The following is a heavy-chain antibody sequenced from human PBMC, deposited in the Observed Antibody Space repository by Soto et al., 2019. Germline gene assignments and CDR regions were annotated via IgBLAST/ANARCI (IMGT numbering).Heavy chain of an antibody. Sequence: EVQLLASGGGLVQPGGSLRLSCAASGFTFTDYALTWVRQTPRKGLEWVSSINGRGGGTYYADSVKGRFTISRDNSKNSVYLQINSLRAEDTAVYFCARDCSGGSCYPGMDVWGQGTTVTVSS. CDR2: INGRGGGT. V-gene: IGHV3-23*01. J-gene: IGHJ6*02. CDR1: GFTFTDYA. D-gene: IGHD2-15*01. CDR3: ARDCSGGSCYPGMDV.